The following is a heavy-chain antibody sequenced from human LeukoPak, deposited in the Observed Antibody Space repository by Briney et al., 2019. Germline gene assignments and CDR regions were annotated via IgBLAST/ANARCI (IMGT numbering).Heavy chain of an antibody. CDR2: INHSGST. Sequence: SETLSLTCAVSGGSISSSNWWSWVRQPPGKGLEWIGEINHSGSTNYNPSLKSRVTISVDTSKNQFSLKLSSVTAADTAVYYCARGHNIVVVPAAMRPYYYYGMDVWGQGTTVTVSS. CDR3: ARGHNIVVVPAAMRPYYYYGMDV. J-gene: IGHJ6*02. D-gene: IGHD2-2*01. V-gene: IGHV4-4*02. CDR1: GGSISSSNW.